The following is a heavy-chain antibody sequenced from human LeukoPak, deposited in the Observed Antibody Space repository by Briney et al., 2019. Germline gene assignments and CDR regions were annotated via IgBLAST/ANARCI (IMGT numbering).Heavy chain of an antibody. V-gene: IGHV1-2*02. D-gene: IGHD1-26*01. CDR3: ASYSGSYSSDFDY. CDR2: INPNSGGT. CDR1: GYTFTGYY. J-gene: IGHJ4*02. Sequence: ASVKVSFKASGYTFTGYYTHWVRQAPGQGLEWMGWINPNSGGTNYAQKFQGRVTMTRDTSISTAYMELSRLRSDDTAVYYCASYSGSYSSDFDYWGQGTLVTVSS.